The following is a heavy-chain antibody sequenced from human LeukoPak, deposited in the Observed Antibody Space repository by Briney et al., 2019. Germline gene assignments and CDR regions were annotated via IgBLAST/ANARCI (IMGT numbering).Heavy chain of an antibody. D-gene: IGHD6-19*01. Sequence: GGSLRLSCAASGFAFSSQAMGWVRQAPGKGLEWVSVISDSGSITYYADSVKGRFTISKDNSKNTLFLQMNSLRADDTAVYYCAKDARRTSGWYFFDYWGQGTLVTVSS. V-gene: IGHV3-23*01. CDR1: GFAFSSQA. J-gene: IGHJ4*02. CDR2: ISDSGSIT. CDR3: AKDARRTSGWYFFDY.